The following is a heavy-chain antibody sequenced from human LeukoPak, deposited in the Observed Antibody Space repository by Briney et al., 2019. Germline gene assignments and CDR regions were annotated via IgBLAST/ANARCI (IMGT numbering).Heavy chain of an antibody. CDR3: ARGGYSYVPLHY. V-gene: IGHV4-34*01. CDR2: INHSGST. D-gene: IGHD5-18*01. CDR1: GGSFSGYY. Sequence: KPSETLSLTCAVYGGSFSGYYWSWIRQPPGKGPEWIGEINHSGSTNYSPYLKSRVTISVDTSKNQFSLKLSSVTAADTAVYYCARGGYSYVPLHYWGQGTLVTVSS. J-gene: IGHJ4*02.